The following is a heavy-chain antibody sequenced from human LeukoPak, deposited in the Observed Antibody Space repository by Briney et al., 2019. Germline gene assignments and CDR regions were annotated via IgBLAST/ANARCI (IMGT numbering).Heavy chain of an antibody. V-gene: IGHV4-31*03. CDR1: GGSISSGSHY. Sequence: SQTLSLTCTVSGGSISSGSHYWSWIRQHPGKGLEWIGYIYYSGSTNYNPSLKSRVTISVDTSKNQFSLKLSSVTAADTAVYYCARWPPMSARENHDYWGQGTLVTVSS. D-gene: IGHD1-14*01. CDR3: ARWPPMSARENHDY. J-gene: IGHJ4*02. CDR2: IYYSGST.